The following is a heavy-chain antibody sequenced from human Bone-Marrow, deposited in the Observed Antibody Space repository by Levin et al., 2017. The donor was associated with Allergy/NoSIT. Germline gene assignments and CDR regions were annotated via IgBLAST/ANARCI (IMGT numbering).Heavy chain of an antibody. J-gene: IGHJ2*01. CDR3: VRASVFSGYWYFHF. CDR1: GFTFSDHY. D-gene: IGHD2/OR15-2a*01. V-gene: IGHV3-72*01. Sequence: GGSLRLSCAASGFTFSDHYMDWVRQAPGKGLEWVARTRNKARSYTTEYAASVNGRFTISRDDSRSSLYLQMNSLKTEDTAVYYCVRASVFSGYWYFHFWGRGTLVTVSS. CDR2: TRNKARSYTT.